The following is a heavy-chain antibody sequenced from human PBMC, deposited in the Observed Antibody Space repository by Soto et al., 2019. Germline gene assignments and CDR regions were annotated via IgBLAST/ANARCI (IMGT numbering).Heavy chain of an antibody. D-gene: IGHD3-3*01. CDR3: AKDFQIWSGYYYYYGLDV. V-gene: IGHV3-21*01. Sequence: PGGSLRLSCAASGFTFSSYSMNWVRQAPGKGLEWVSSISSSSSYIYYADSVKGRFTISRDNSKNSLYLQMNSLRAEDTAVYYCAKDFQIWSGYYYYYGLDVWGQGTTVTVSS. J-gene: IGHJ6*02. CDR2: ISSSSSYI. CDR1: GFTFSSYS.